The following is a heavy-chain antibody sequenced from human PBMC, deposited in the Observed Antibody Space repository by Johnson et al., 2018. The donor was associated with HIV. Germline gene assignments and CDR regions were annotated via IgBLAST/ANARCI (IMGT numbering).Heavy chain of an antibody. CDR2: ISYDGSNK. Sequence: QVQLVESGGGVVQPGRSLRLSCAASGFTFSSYAMHWVRQAPGKGLEWVAVISYDGSNKYYADSVKGRFTISRDNSKNTLYLQMNSLRAEDTAVYYCASLPIAARPPTDAFEIWGQGTMVTVSS. D-gene: IGHD6-6*01. J-gene: IGHJ3*02. CDR3: ASLPIAARPPTDAFEI. CDR1: GFTFSSYA. V-gene: IGHV3-30*04.